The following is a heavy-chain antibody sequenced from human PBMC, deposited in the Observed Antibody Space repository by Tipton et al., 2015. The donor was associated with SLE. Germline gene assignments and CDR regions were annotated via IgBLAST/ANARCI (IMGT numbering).Heavy chain of an antibody. CDR3: ARDGGTVTHAFDI. CDR2: INPSGDST. V-gene: IGHV1-46*01. CDR1: GYTFTNYY. J-gene: IGHJ3*02. Sequence: QLVQSGAEVKKPGASVKLSCKASGYTFTNYYMHWVRQAPGQGLEWMGIINPSGDSTSYAQKFQGRVTMTRDTSTSTVYLELSSLRSEDTAVYYCARDGGTVTHAFDIWGQGTMVTVSS. D-gene: IGHD4-17*01.